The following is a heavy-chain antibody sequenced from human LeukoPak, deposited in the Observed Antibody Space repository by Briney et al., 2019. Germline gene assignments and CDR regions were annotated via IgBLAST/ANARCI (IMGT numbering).Heavy chain of an antibody. V-gene: IGHV1-2*02. CDR2: INPKSGGT. CDR3: ARNLWFGESSDAFDM. D-gene: IGHD3-10*01. CDR1: GYTFTGYY. J-gene: IGHJ3*02. Sequence: ASVKVSCKASGYTFTGYYMHWVRQAPGQGLEWMGWINPKSGGTNYAQKFQGRVTMTRDTSNSTAYMDMSSLRSDDTAVYYCARNLWFGESSDAFDMWGQGTMVTVSS.